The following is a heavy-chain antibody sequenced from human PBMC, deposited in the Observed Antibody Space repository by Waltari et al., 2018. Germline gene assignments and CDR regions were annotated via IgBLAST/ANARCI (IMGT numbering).Heavy chain of an antibody. Sequence: QVQLQESGPGMVKPSETLSLTRAVSGYSISSGYSWGWIGQPPGKGLEWIGSIYHSGSTYYNPSLKSRVTISVDTSKNQFSLKLSSVTAADTAVYYCARRSSGLDGAFDIWGQGTMVTVSS. CDR3: ARRSSGLDGAFDI. CDR1: GYSISSGYS. J-gene: IGHJ3*02. CDR2: IYHSGST. D-gene: IGHD6-6*01. V-gene: IGHV4-38-2*01.